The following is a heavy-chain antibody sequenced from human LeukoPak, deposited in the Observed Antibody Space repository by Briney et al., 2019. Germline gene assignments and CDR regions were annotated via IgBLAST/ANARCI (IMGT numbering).Heavy chain of an antibody. D-gene: IGHD3-10*01. CDR1: GFTFSSYA. CDR3: AKATRVMVRGVITDYYYYGMDV. Sequence: GGSLRLSCAASGFTFSSYAMSWVRQAPGKGLEWVSAISGSGGGTYYADSVKGRFTISRDNSKNTLYLQMNSLRAEDTAVYYCAKATRVMVRGVITDYYYYGMDVWGQGTTVTVSS. CDR2: ISGSGGGT. J-gene: IGHJ6*02. V-gene: IGHV3-23*01.